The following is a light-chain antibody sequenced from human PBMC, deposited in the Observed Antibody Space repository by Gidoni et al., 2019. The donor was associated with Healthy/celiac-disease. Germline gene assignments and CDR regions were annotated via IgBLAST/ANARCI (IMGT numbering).Light chain of an antibody. V-gene: IGLV2-14*01. CDR1: SSDVGGYDY. CDR2: DVS. J-gene: IGLJ2*01. Sequence: QSALTPPASVSGSPGQSITISCIGTSSDVGGYDYVSWYQQHPGKAPKLMIYDVSNRPSGVSNRFSGSKSGNTASLTISGLQAEDEADYYCSSYTSSSTLVFGGGTKLTVL. CDR3: SSYTSSSTLV.